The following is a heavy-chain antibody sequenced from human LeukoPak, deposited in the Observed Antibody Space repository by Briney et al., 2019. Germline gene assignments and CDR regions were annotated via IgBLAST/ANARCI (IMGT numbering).Heavy chain of an antibody. CDR1: GFTFSSYA. CDR3: AKDRSGCSSTSCYFSWFDP. J-gene: IGHJ5*02. V-gene: IGHV3-23*01. D-gene: IGHD2-2*01. Sequence: PGGSLRLSCAASGFTFSSYAMSWVRQAPGKGLEWVSAISGSGGSTYYADSVKGRFTISRDNSKNTLYLQMSSLRAEDTAVYYCAKDRSGCSSTSCYFSWFDPWGQGTLVTVSS. CDR2: ISGSGGST.